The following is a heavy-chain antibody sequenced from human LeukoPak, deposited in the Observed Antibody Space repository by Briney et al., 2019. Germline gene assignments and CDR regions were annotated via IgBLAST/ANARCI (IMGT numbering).Heavy chain of an antibody. CDR3: ARGRTRYLAGSTHFDY. V-gene: IGHV1-8*01. D-gene: IGHD1-1*01. CDR1: GYTFTSYD. Sequence: GASVKVSCKASGYTFTSYDINWVRQATGQGLEWMGWMNPNSGNTGYAQKFQGRVTMTTDTSTSTAYMELRSLRSDDTAVYYCARGRTRYLAGSTHFDYWGQGTLVTVSS. J-gene: IGHJ4*02. CDR2: MNPNSGNT.